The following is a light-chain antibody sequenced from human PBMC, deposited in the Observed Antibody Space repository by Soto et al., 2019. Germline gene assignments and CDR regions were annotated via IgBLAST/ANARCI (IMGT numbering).Light chain of an antibody. J-gene: IGLJ3*02. CDR2: RDH. Sequence: QPVLTQPPSASGTPGQRVIITCSGGTSNVERNYVYWYQHLPGAAPKLLIYRDHQRPSGVPDRFSASKSGTSASLAISGLRSEDEAEYYCAVWDDRLSGLFGGGTKVTVL. CDR1: TSNVERNY. CDR3: AVWDDRLSGL. V-gene: IGLV1-47*01.